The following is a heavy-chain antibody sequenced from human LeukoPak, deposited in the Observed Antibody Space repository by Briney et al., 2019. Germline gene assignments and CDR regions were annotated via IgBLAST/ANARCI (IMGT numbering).Heavy chain of an antibody. J-gene: IGHJ3*02. CDR2: IYNDGST. CDR1: GLTVSSSY. Sequence: GGSLRLSCAASGLTVSSSYMRWVRQAPGKGLEWVSIIYNDGSTYYADSMKGRFTISRDNYKNTLYLQVNSLRAEDTAMYYCSIHITPNKRSAFAIWGQGTMVTVSS. D-gene: IGHD3-10*01. CDR3: SIHITPNKRSAFAI. V-gene: IGHV3-53*01.